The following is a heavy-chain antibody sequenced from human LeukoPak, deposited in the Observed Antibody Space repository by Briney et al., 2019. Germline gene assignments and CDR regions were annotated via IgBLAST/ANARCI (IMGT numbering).Heavy chain of an antibody. J-gene: IGHJ4*02. D-gene: IGHD3-22*01. V-gene: IGHV4-59*01. CDR2: VYYSGST. CDR1: GGSISSYY. Sequence: SETLSLTCTVSGGSISSYYWSWIRQPPGEGLEWIGYVYYSGSTNYNPSLKSRVTMSVDTSKNQFSLKLNSVTAADTAVYYCARDYDSSGYYWSWGQGALVTVSS. CDR3: ARDYDSSGYYWS.